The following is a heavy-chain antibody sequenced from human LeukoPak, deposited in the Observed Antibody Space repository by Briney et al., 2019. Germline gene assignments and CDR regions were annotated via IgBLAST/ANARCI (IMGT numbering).Heavy chain of an antibody. Sequence: GGSLRLSCAASGFTLSSYGMSWVRHAPGKGLEWVSGINWNGGSTVYADSVKGRFTISRDNAKNSVYLQMNSLRAEDTAVYYCARVKCSGAKCESVYRAFDIWGQGTMVTVSS. J-gene: IGHJ3*02. CDR2: INWNGGST. CDR1: GFTLSSYG. CDR3: ARVKCSGAKCESVYRAFDI. V-gene: IGHV3-20*04. D-gene: IGHD2-15*01.